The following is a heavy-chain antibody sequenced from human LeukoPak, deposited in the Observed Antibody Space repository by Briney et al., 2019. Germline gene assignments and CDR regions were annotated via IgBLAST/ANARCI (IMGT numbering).Heavy chain of an antibody. CDR2: IYYSGST. D-gene: IGHD5-18*01. V-gene: IGHV4-30-4*01. CDR1: GGSISSGDYY. Sequence: SQTLYLTCTVSGGSISSGDYYWSWVRQPPGKGLEWIGYIYYSGSTYYNPSLKSRVTISVDTSKNQFSLKLSSVTAADTAVYYCASSGYSYGYGEDYWGQGTLVTVSS. CDR3: ASSGYSYGYGEDY. J-gene: IGHJ4*02.